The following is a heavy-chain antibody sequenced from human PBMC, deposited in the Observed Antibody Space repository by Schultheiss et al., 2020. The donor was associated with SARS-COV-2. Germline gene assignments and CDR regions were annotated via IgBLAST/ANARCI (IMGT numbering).Heavy chain of an antibody. CDR2: INHSGST. CDR3: ARRRSGYYYYYGMDV. V-gene: IGHV4-59*12. Sequence: SETLSLTCTVSGGSISSYYWSWIRQPPGKGLEWIGEINHSGSTNYNPSLKSRVTISVDTSKNQFSLKLSSVTAADTAVYYCARRRSGYYYYYGMDVWGQGTTVTVSS. J-gene: IGHJ6*02. CDR1: GGSISSYY. D-gene: IGHD2-15*01.